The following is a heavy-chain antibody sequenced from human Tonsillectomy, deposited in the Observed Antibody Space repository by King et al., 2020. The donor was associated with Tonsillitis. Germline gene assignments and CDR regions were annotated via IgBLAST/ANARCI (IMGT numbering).Heavy chain of an antibody. Sequence: QLQESGPGLVKPSENLSLTCTVAGGSISSSSYYWGWIRQPPGKGLEWIGNIFYSGSTYYNPSLKSRVTISVDTSKNQFSLKLSAVTAADTAVYYCARLDRAPGIFFTTWFDPWGQGTLVTVSS. CDR1: GGSISSSSYY. V-gene: IGHV4-39*01. J-gene: IGHJ5*02. CDR2: IFYSGST. D-gene: IGHD6-13*01. CDR3: ARLDRAPGIFFTTWFDP.